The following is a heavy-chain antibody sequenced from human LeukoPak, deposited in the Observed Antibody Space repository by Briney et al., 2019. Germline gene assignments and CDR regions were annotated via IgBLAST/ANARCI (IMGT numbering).Heavy chain of an antibody. Sequence: GGSLRLSCTASGFTFGDYAMSWIRQAPGKGLEWVGFIRSKAYGETADYAASVKGRFTISRNDSKAIAYPQMNSLKTEDTAVYHCTRDRGAYNLYDYWGQGTLVTVSS. CDR3: TRDRGAYNLYDY. CDR1: GFTFGDYA. J-gene: IGHJ4*02. V-gene: IGHV3-49*03. D-gene: IGHD1-1*01. CDR2: IRSKAYGETA.